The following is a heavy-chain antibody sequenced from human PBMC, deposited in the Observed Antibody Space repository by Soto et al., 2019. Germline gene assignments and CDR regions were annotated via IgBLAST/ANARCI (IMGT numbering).Heavy chain of an antibody. CDR3: AKKCLPDSSGHPNDY. V-gene: IGHV3-23*01. J-gene: IGHJ4*02. D-gene: IGHD3-22*01. CDR1: GFTFSSYA. Sequence: EVQLLESGGGLVQPGGSLRLSCAASGFTFSSYAMSWVRQGPGKGLEWVSTISGSGGTTYYADSVKGRFTISRDNSKNTLYLQMNSLRAEDTAVYYCAKKCLPDSSGHPNDYWGQGTLVTVSS. CDR2: ISGSGGTT.